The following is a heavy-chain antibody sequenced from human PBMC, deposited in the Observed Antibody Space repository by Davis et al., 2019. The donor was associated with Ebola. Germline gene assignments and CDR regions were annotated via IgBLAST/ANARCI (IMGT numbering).Heavy chain of an antibody. V-gene: IGHV1-69*13. Sequence: SVKVSCKASGGTFSSYAISWVRQAPGQGLEWMGGIIPIFGTANYAQKFQGRVTITADESTSTAYMGLSSLRSEDTAVYYCARDYDFWSGYQYYYYGMDVWGQGTTVTVSS. CDR2: IIPIFGTA. D-gene: IGHD3-3*01. J-gene: IGHJ6*02. CDR3: ARDYDFWSGYQYYYYGMDV. CDR1: GGTFSSYA.